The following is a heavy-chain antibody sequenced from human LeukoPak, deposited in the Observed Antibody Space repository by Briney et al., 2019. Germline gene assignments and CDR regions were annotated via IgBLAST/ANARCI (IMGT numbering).Heavy chain of an antibody. V-gene: IGHV3-30*03. Sequence: GGSLRLSCAASGFTFSTYGMHWVRQAPGKGLEWVAVISYDGSNKFYGDSVKGRFTISRDNSKNTLYLQMDNLRAGDTAVYYCARNDYSNYGGAFDIWGQGTMVTVSS. D-gene: IGHD4-11*01. CDR1: GFTFSTYG. J-gene: IGHJ3*02. CDR2: ISYDGSNK. CDR3: ARNDYSNYGGAFDI.